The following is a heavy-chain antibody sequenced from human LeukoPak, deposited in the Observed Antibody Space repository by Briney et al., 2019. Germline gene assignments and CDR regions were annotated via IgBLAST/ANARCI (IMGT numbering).Heavy chain of an antibody. CDR2: INHSGST. V-gene: IGHV4-34*01. J-gene: IGHJ5*02. Sequence: SETLSLTCAVYGGSFSGYYWSWIRQPPGKGLEWIGEINHSGSTNYNPSLKSRVTISVDTSKNQFSLKLSSVTAADTAVYYCARGGIIAARPGRNWFGPWGQGTLVTVSS. CDR1: GGSFSGYY. CDR3: ARGGIIAARPGRNWFGP. D-gene: IGHD6-6*01.